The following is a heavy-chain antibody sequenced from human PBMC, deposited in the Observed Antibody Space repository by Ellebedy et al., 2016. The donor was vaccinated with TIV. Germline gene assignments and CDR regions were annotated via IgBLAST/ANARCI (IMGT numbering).Heavy chain of an antibody. CDR2: INSDGSST. CDR3: ARVVYSSGWFDAFDI. J-gene: IGHJ3*02. V-gene: IGHV3-74*01. CDR1: GFTFSSYW. D-gene: IGHD6-19*01. Sequence: GESLKISXAASGFTFSSYWMHWARQAPGKGLVWVSRINSDGSSTSYADSVKGRFTISRDNAKNTLYLQMNSLRAEDTAVYYCARVVYSSGWFDAFDIWGQGTMVTVSS.